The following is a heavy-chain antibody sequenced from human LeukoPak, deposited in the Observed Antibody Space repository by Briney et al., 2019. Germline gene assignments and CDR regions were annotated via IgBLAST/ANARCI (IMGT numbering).Heavy chain of an antibody. J-gene: IGHJ5*02. CDR2: IMKDGNEK. Sequence: SGGSLRLSCAASGFTFSDYWMNWIRQAPGKGLEWVARIMKDGNEKYYVESIKGRFTISRDNAKNALYLQMNGLRAEDTGVYYCGRGHLDPWGQGTLVTVSS. V-gene: IGHV3-7*01. CDR1: GFTFSDYW. CDR3: GRGHLDP.